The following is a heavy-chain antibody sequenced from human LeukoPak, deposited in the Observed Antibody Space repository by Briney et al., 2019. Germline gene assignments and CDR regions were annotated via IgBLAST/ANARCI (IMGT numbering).Heavy chain of an antibody. Sequence: SETLSLTCTVSGGSISSSCYYWGWLRQPPGKGLEWIGSIYYSRSTYYNPSLESRVTISVDTSKNQFSLKLSSVTAADTAVYYCARSVSGWYKLYYFYIDVLGKGTTVTVSS. J-gene: IGHJ6*03. CDR3: ARSVSGWYKLYYFYIDV. CDR2: IYYSRST. CDR1: GGSISSSCYY. D-gene: IGHD6-19*01. V-gene: IGHV4-39*07.